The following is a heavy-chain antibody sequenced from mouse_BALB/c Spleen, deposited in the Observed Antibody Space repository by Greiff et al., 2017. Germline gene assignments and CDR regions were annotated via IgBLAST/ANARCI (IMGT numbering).Heavy chain of an antibody. J-gene: IGHJ3*01. D-gene: IGHD1-1*01. CDR2: IYPGDGDT. CDR3: ARGALYYGSSYPFAY. Sequence: VQLQQSGAELVRPGSSVKISCKASGYAFSSYWMNWVKQRPGQGLEWIGQIYPGDGDTNYNGKFKGKATLTADKSSSTAYMQLSSLTSEDSAVYFCARGALYYGSSYPFAYWGQGTLVTVSA. CDR1: GYAFSSYW. V-gene: IGHV1-80*01.